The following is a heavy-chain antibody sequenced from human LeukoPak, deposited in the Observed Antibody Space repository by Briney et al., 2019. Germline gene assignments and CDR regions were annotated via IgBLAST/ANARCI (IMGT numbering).Heavy chain of an antibody. V-gene: IGHV3-20*04. CDR3: ARLVGGGSGTI. Sequence: TEGSLRLSCAASGFTFSSYWMHWVRQAPGKGLEWVSGINWNGGSTGYADSVKGRFTISRDNAKSSLYLQMNSLRAEDTALYYCARLVGGGSGTIGGQGTLVTVSS. J-gene: IGHJ4*02. D-gene: IGHD3-10*01. CDR1: GFTFSSYW. CDR2: INWNGGST.